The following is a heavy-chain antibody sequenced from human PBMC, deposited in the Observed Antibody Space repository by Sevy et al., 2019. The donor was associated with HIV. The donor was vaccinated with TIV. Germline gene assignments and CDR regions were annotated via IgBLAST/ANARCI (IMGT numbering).Heavy chain of an antibody. CDR3: AKDRVSGTYYTGDFDY. J-gene: IGHJ4*02. CDR1: GFTFSTYA. V-gene: IGHV3-23*01. Sequence: GGSLRLSCAASGFTFSTYAMTWVRQAPGKGLEWVSVISFSGGSTNYADSVKGRFTISRDNSKNTLYLQMISLRAEDTAVYYCAKDRVSGTYYTGDFDYWGQGTLVTVSS. D-gene: IGHD3-10*01. CDR2: ISFSGGST.